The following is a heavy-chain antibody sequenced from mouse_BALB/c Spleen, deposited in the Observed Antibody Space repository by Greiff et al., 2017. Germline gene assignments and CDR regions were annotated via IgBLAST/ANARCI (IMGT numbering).Heavy chain of an antibody. D-gene: IGHD2-14*01. CDR1: GYTFTSYW. CDR2: INPSNGRT. V-gene: IGHV1S81*02. J-gene: IGHJ3*01. Sequence: QVQLQQPGAELVKPGASVKLSCKASGYTFTSYWMHWVKQRPGQGLEWIGEINPSNGRTNYNEKFKSKATLTVDKSSSTAYMQLSSLTSEDSAVYYCARREYRYDAQAWFAYWGQGTLVTVSA. CDR3: ARREYRYDAQAWFAY.